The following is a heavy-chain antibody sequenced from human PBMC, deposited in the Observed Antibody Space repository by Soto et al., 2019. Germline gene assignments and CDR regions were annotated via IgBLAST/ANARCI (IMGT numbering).Heavy chain of an antibody. CDR2: IYPGDSDT. CDR3: ASHVLGYGDHGAVGY. V-gene: IGHV5-51*01. D-gene: IGHD4-17*01. CDR1: GYRFTSYW. Sequence: GESLKISCKGSGYRFTSYWIGWVRQMPGKSLEWMGIIYPGDSDTRYSPSFQGQDTISADKSISTAYLQWSSLKASDTAMYYCASHVLGYGDHGAVGYWGQGSLVTVSS. J-gene: IGHJ4*02.